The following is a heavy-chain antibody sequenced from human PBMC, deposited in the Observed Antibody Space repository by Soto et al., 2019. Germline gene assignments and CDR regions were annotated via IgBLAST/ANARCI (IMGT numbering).Heavy chain of an antibody. CDR2: INHLETT. V-gene: IGHV4-30-2*01. D-gene: IGHD1-26*01. J-gene: IGHJ4*02. CDR1: GASITFGGYS. Sequence: PSGTLSLTCTVSGASITFGGYSWSWIRQTPGKGLEWIGYINHLETTFYNPSFESRLTLSIDRAKNQFSLKLHSMSAADRAVYFCARGGGSDSFDYWGQGILVTVSS. CDR3: ARGGGSDSFDY.